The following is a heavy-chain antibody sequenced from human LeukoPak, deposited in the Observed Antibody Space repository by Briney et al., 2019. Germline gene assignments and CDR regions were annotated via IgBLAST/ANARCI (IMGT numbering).Heavy chain of an antibody. CDR3: ARDRGLSYFDY. Sequence: PGGSLRLSCAASGLTFSRHGMHWVRQAPGKGLEWVALIWSGGSDTFYTDSVKGRFSISRDDSQNTLYLQMNSLRAEDTAVYYCARDRGLSYFDYWGQGTLVTVSS. V-gene: IGHV3-33*01. CDR2: IWSGGSDT. CDR1: GLTFSRHG. J-gene: IGHJ4*02. D-gene: IGHD5-24*01.